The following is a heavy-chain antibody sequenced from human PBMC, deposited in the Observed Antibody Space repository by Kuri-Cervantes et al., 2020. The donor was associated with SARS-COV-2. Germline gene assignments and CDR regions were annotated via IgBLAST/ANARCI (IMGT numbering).Heavy chain of an antibody. CDR1: GYSISSGYY. D-gene: IGHD4/OR15-4a*01. CDR3: ARDLPSDYTYYYYYMDV. CDR2: IYTSGST. Sequence: GSLRLSCAVSGYSISSGYYWSWIRQPAGKGLEWIGRIYTSGSTNYNPSLKSRVTMSVDTSENQFSLKLSSVTAADTAVYYCARDLPSDYTYYYYYMDVWGKGTTVTVSS. J-gene: IGHJ6*03. V-gene: IGHV4-4*07.